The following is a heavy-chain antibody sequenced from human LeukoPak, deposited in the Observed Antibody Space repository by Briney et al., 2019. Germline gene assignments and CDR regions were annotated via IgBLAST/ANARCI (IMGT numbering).Heavy chain of an antibody. V-gene: IGHV1-69*01. J-gene: IGHJ4*02. D-gene: IGHD3-3*01. CDR3: ARSITIFGVVDFDY. CDR2: IIPIFGTA. Sequence: ASVKVSCKASGGTFSSYAISWVRQAPGQGLEWMGGIIPIFGTANYAQKFQGRVTITADESTGTAYMELSSLRSEDTAVYYCARSITIFGVVDFDYWGQGTLVTVSS. CDR1: GGTFSSYA.